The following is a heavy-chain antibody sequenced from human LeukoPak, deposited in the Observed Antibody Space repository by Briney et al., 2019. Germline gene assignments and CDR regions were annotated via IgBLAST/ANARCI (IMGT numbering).Heavy chain of an antibody. Sequence: SETLSLTCTVSGGSVSSGSYYWSWIRQPPGKGLEWIGHIYYSGSTNYNPSLKSRVTISVDTSKNQFSLKLSSVTAADTAVYYCARATLLWFGELFTSFDYWGQGTLVTVSS. CDR2: IYYSGST. CDR3: ARATLLWFGELFTSFDY. CDR1: GGSVSSGSYY. D-gene: IGHD3-10*01. V-gene: IGHV4-61*01. J-gene: IGHJ4*02.